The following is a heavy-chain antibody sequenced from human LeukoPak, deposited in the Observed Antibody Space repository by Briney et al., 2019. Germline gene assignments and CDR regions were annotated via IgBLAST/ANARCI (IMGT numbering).Heavy chain of an antibody. CDR1: GYPISSGYD. CDR2: IYHSWST. D-gene: IGHD3-3*01. V-gene: IGHV4-38-2*02. Sequence: SDTLSLTCTVSGYPISSGYDLGSLRHPPGKGLERIGSIYHSWSTYYNPSLKSRVTISVDTSKTQFSLKLSSVTAADTAVYYCARNYYDFWSGYWSWFDPWGQGTLVTVSS. CDR3: ARNYYDFWSGYWSWFDP. J-gene: IGHJ5*02.